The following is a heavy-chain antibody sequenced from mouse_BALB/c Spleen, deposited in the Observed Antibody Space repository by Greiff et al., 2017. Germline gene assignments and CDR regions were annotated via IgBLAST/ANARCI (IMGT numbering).Heavy chain of an antibody. V-gene: IGHV1-5*01. D-gene: IGHD1-1*01. J-gene: IGHJ1*01. CDR2: IYPGNSDT. CDR3: TRAPNYYGSSTWYFDV. Sequence: VQLKESGTVLARPGASVKMSCKASGYSFTSYWMHWVKQRPGQGLEWIGAIYPGNSDTSYNQKFKGKAKLTAVTSASTAYMELSSLTNEDSAVYYCTRAPNYYGSSTWYFDVWGAGTTVTVSS. CDR1: GYSFTSYW.